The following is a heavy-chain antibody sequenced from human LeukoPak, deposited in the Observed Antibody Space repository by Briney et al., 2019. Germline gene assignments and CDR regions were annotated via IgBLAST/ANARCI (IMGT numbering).Heavy chain of an antibody. J-gene: IGHJ4*02. V-gene: IGHV3-74*01. Sequence: GGSLSLSCAASGFTFSSYWMHWVRHAPGRGLVWVSRINSGGRSTSYADSGKGRFTISRDNAKNTLYLQMNNLRAEDTAVYYCARGNYYDSSGYYYVMGGFDYWGQGTLVTVSS. CDR1: GFTFSSYW. CDR2: INSGGRST. D-gene: IGHD3-22*01. CDR3: ARGNYYDSSGYYYVMGGFDY.